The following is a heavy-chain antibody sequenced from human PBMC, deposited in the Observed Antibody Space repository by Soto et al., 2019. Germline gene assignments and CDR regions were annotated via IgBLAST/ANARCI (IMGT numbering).Heavy chain of an antibody. V-gene: IGHV5-51*01. J-gene: IGHJ4*02. CDR1: GYAFTNFW. Sequence: GESLKISCTGSGYAFTNFWVAWVRQTPGKGLEWMGIIYPSNSETRYSPPFQGRVTISVDKSTSTSYLQWSSLKASDTAMYYCARPGGSGTFYRFDYWGQGTPVTVYS. D-gene: IGHD3-10*01. CDR2: IYPSNSET. CDR3: ARPGGSGTFYRFDY.